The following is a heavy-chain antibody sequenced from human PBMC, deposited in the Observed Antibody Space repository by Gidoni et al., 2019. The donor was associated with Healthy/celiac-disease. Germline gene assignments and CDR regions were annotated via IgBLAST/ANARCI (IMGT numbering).Heavy chain of an antibody. Sequence: QVQLVQSGAEVKKPGASVKVSCKASGYTFTSYDINWVRQATGQGLEWMGWMNPNSGNTGYAQKFQGRVTMTRNTSISTAYMELSSLRSEDTAVYYCARGPDDYYDSSGYPYNWFDPWGQGTLVTVSS. J-gene: IGHJ5*02. CDR2: MNPNSGNT. V-gene: IGHV1-8*01. CDR1: GYTFTSYD. D-gene: IGHD3-22*01. CDR3: ARGPDDYYDSSGYPYNWFDP.